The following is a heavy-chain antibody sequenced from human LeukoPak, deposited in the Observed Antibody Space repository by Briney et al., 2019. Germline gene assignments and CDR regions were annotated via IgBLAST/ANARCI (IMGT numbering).Heavy chain of an antibody. CDR2: INAGNGDT. CDR1: GYTFTSYY. CDR3: ARDPIGSSWPYYFDY. Sequence: ASVKVSCKASGYTFTSYYMHWVRQAPGQRLEWMGWINAGNGDTKYSQKFQGRVTITRDTSASTAYMELSSLRSEDTAVYYCARDPIGSSWPYYFDYWGQGTLVTVSS. D-gene: IGHD6-13*01. V-gene: IGHV1-3*01. J-gene: IGHJ4*02.